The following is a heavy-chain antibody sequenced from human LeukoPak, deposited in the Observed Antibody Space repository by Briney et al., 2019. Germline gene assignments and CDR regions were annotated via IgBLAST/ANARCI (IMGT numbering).Heavy chain of an antibody. J-gene: IGHJ4*02. CDR2: IHPSGTT. V-gene: IGHV4-38-2*02. CDR1: GFSISLGYY. CDR3: ATERERRITD. Sequence: SETLSLTCDVSGFSISLGYYWVWIRQPAGQGLEWIGSIHPSGTTFYNSSLNSRITMTIDAPKNQFSLRLSLVPAVDTAVYFCATERERRITDWGQGTLVTASS. D-gene: IGHD1-1*01.